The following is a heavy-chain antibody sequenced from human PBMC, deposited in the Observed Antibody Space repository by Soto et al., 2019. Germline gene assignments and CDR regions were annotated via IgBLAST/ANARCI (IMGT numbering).Heavy chain of an antibody. CDR2: ISAYNGNT. J-gene: IGHJ5*02. CDR3: ARDSLVYDILTGYYHNNWFDP. D-gene: IGHD3-9*01. V-gene: IGHV1-18*01. CDR1: GYTFTSYG. Sequence: ASVKVSCKASGYTFTSYGISWVRQAPGQGLEWMGWISAYNGNTNYAQKLQGRVTMTTDTSTSTAYIELRSLRSDDTAVYYCARDSLVYDILTGYYHNNWFDPWGQGTLVTVSS.